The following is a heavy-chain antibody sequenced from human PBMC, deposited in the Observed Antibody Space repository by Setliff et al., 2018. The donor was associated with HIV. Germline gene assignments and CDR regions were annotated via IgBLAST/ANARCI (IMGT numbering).Heavy chain of an antibody. CDR1: GGSISSYY. V-gene: IGHV4-59*08. Sequence: PSETLSLTCTVSGGSISSYYWSWIRQPPGKGLEWIGSVYYSGTTYISPSLKSRLTISLDTSKNRFSLKLNSVTAADTAVYYCARRFGEVYDWIDPWGQGTLVTVSS. D-gene: IGHD3-10*01. J-gene: IGHJ5*02. CDR2: VYYSGTT. CDR3: ARRFGEVYDWIDP.